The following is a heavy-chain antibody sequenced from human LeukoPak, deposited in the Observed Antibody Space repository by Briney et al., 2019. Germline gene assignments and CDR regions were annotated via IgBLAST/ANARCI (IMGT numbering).Heavy chain of an antibody. D-gene: IGHD3-22*01. CDR1: GFTFSGFA. CDR3: ARALYDSSGYCPGWGFDP. CDR2: IYYSGST. J-gene: IGHJ5*02. Sequence: GSLRLSCAASGFTFSGFAMSWVRQAPGKGLEWIGSIYYSGSTYYNPSLKSRVTISVDTSKNQFSLKLSSVTAADTAVYYCARALYDSSGYCPGWGFDPWGQGTLVTVSS. V-gene: IGHV4-38-2*01.